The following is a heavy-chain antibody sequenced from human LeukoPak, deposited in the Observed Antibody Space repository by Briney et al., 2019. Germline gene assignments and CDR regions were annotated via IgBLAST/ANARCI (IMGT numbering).Heavy chain of an antibody. CDR2: INPNSGGT. Sequence: ASVKVSCKASGYTFTGYYTHWVRQAPGQGLEWMGRINPNSGGTNYAQKFQGRVTMTRDTSISTAYMELSRLRSDDTAVYYCARAGVNYYDSSGYGYWGQGTLVTVSS. CDR3: ARAGVNYYDSSGYGY. CDR1: GYTFTGYY. J-gene: IGHJ4*02. V-gene: IGHV1-2*06. D-gene: IGHD3-22*01.